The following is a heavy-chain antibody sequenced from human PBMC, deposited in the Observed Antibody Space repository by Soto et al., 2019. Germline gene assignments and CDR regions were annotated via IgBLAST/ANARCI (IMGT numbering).Heavy chain of an antibody. CDR2: ISSSSSTI. CDR1: GFTFSSYS. Sequence: EVQLVESGGGLVQPGGSLRLSCAASGFTFSSYSMNWVRQAPGKGLEWVSYISSSSSTIYYADSVKGRFTISRDNAKNSLYLLMNSLRDEDTAVYYCARDRRPYGMDVWGQGTTVTVSS. V-gene: IGHV3-48*02. D-gene: IGHD1-1*01. CDR3: ARDRRPYGMDV. J-gene: IGHJ6*02.